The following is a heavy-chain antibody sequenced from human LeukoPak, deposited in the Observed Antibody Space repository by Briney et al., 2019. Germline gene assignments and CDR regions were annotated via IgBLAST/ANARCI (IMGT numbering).Heavy chain of an antibody. Sequence: GGSLRLSCAASGFTFSSYSMNWVRQAPGKGLEWVSSISSSSSYIYYADSVKGRSTISRDNAKNSLYLQMNSLRAEDTAVYYCATSWGPDTSAFRWGRDGMDVWGQGTTVIVS. CDR2: ISSSSSYI. CDR1: GFTFSSYS. J-gene: IGHJ6*02. V-gene: IGHV3-21*04. CDR3: ATSWGPDTSAFRWGRDGMDV. D-gene: IGHD3-16*01.